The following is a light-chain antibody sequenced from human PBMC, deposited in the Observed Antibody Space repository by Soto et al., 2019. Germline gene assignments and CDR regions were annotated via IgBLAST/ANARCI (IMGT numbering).Light chain of an antibody. Sequence: EIVLTQSPGTLSLSPGERATLSCRASQSVSSTYLAWYQQKPGQAPRLLIYGTSSRATDIPDRFSGSGSGTAFTLTINRLEPEDFAVYYCQQYETFAQGTKLEIK. CDR1: QSVSSTY. CDR2: GTS. J-gene: IGKJ2*01. CDR3: QQYET. V-gene: IGKV3-20*01.